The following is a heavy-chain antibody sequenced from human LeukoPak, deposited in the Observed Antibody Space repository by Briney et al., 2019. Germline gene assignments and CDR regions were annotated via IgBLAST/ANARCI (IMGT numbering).Heavy chain of an antibody. J-gene: IGHJ6*02. V-gene: IGHV1-69*13. CDR3: ARGLLYYYYYGMDV. CDR2: IIPIFGTA. Sequence: SVKVSCKASGGTFSSYAISWVRQAPGQGLEWMGVIIPIFGTANYAQKFQGRVTITADESTSTAYMELSSLRSEDTAVYYCARGLLYYYYYGMDVWGQGTTVTVSS. D-gene: IGHD2-15*01. CDR1: GGTFSSYA.